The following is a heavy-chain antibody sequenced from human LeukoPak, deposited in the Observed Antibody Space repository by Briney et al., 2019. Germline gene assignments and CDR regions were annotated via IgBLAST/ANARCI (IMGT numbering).Heavy chain of an antibody. Sequence: GGSLRLSCAASGFTFSSYGMPWVRQAPGKGLEWVAVISYDGSNKYYADSVKGRFTISRDNSKNTLYLQMNSLRAEDTAVYYCAKARGGDGYNPFDYWGQGTLVTVSS. V-gene: IGHV3-30*18. J-gene: IGHJ4*02. CDR1: GFTFSSYG. CDR3: AKARGGDGYNPFDY. D-gene: IGHD5-24*01. CDR2: ISYDGSNK.